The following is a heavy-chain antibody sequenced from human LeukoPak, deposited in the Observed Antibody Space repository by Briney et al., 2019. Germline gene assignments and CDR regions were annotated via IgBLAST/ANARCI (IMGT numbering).Heavy chain of an antibody. CDR1: GGSISSYY. Sequence: SETLSLTCTVSGGSISSYYWNWIRQPAGKGLEWIGRIHTSGSTNYNPSLKSRVTVSVDTSKNQFSMKLSSVTAADTAVYYCARGKVVAGTPGQNSWDHWGQGTLVTVSS. CDR3: ARGKVVAGTPGQNSWDH. D-gene: IGHD6-19*01. V-gene: IGHV4-4*07. J-gene: IGHJ4*02. CDR2: IHTSGST.